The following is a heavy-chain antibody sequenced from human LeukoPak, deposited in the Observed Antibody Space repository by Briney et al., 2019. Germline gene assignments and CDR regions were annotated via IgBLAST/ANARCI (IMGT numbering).Heavy chain of an antibody. D-gene: IGHD5-24*01. CDR1: GFTFSTYA. CDR2: ISSSGGYT. Sequence: GGSLRLSCAASGFTFSTYAMSWVRQAPGKGLEWVSAISSSGGYTYYADSVKGRFTISRDNSKNTLYLQMNSLRAEDTAVYSCAKETDYNYIYYFDYWGQGTLVTVSS. J-gene: IGHJ4*02. CDR3: AKETDYNYIYYFDY. V-gene: IGHV3-23*01.